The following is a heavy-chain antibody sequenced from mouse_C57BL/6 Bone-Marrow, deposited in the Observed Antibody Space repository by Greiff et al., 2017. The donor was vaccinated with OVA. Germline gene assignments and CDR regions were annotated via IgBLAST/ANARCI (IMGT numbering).Heavy chain of an antibody. CDR2: IHPNSGST. J-gene: IGHJ1*03. V-gene: IGHV1-64*01. Sequence: QVQLQQPGAELVKPGASVKLSCKASGYTFTSYWMHWVKQRPGQGLEWIGMIHPNSGSTNYNEKFKSKATLTVDKSSSTAYMQLSSLTSEDSAVYYWARSGGYYYASYFDVWGTGTTVTVSS. CDR3: ARSGGYYYASYFDV. D-gene: IGHD1-1*01. CDR1: GYTFTSYW.